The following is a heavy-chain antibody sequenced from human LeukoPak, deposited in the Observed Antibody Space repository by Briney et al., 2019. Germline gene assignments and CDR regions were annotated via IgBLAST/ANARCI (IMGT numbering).Heavy chain of an antibody. CDR2: INHSGST. CDR3: ARGNFRYRSGGSCHNWFDP. V-gene: IGHV4-34*01. Sequence: SETLSLTCAVYGGSFSGYYWSWIRQPPGKGLEWIGEINHSGSTNYNPSLKSRVTISVDTSKNQFSLKLSSVTAADTAVYYCARGNFRYRSGGSCHNWFDPWGQGTLVTVSS. D-gene: IGHD2-15*01. J-gene: IGHJ5*02. CDR1: GGSFSGYY.